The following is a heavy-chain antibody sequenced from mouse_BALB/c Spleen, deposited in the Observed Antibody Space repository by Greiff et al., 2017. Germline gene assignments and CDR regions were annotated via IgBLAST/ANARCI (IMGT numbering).Heavy chain of an antibody. CDR1: GYTFTDYE. V-gene: IGHV1-15*01. D-gene: IGHD4-1*01. Sequence: VKLMESGAELVRPGASVTLSCKASGYTFTDYEMHWVKQTPVHGLEWIGAIDPETGGTAYNQKFKGKATLTADKSSSTAYMELRSLTSEDSAVYYCTTGAWFAYWGQGTLVTVSA. J-gene: IGHJ3*01. CDR3: TTGAWFAY. CDR2: IDPETGGT.